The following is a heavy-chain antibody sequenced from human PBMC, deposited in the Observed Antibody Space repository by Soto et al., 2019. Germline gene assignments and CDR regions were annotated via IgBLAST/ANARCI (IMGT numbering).Heavy chain of an antibody. CDR2: IIPLFDAT. V-gene: IGHV1-69*01. D-gene: IGHD6-19*01. Sequence: QVQLVQSGAEVRKPGSSVKVSCKASGGTFTTYDISWVRQAPGQGLEWMGGIIPLFDATKYAQKFQGRVTITADQSTGTAYMELSSLTSEDTAMYYCARDRSSSWYNGTFYFDSWGQGNLVTVSS. CDR3: ARDRSSSWYNGTFYFDS. CDR1: GGTFTTYD. J-gene: IGHJ4*02.